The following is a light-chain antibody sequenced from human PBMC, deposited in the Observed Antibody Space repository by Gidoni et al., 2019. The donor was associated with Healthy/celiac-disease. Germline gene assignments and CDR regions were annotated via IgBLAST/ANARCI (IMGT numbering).Light chain of an antibody. J-gene: IGKJ5*01. CDR1: QSVSSY. CDR3: QQRSNWIT. CDR2: DAS. Sequence: EIVFTQPPATLALSPEQRATISCRAGQSVSSYLAWYQQKPGQAPRLLIYDASNRATGIPARFSSSGSGTDFTITISSLQPEDFAVYYCQQRSNWITFGQGTRLEIK. V-gene: IGKV3-11*01.